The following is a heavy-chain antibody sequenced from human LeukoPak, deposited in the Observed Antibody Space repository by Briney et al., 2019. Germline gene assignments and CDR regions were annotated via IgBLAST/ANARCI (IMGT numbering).Heavy chain of an antibody. Sequence: QPGGSLRLSCAASGFTFSNYAMIWVRQAPGKGLEWVSRINIAGSVTTYADSVKGRFTISRDNAKKMLYLQMNSLRAEDTAVYYCARDMVDWGQGTLVTVSS. CDR3: ARDMVD. CDR1: GFTFSNYA. D-gene: IGHD2-15*01. CDR2: INIAGSVT. V-gene: IGHV3-74*01. J-gene: IGHJ4*02.